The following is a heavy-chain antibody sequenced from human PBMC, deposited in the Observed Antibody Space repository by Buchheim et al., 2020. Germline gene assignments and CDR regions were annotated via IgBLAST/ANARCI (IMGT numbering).Heavy chain of an antibody. CDR1: GFTFSSYA. CDR3: ARDLFGYYYDSSGYYPGDY. J-gene: IGHJ4*02. D-gene: IGHD3-22*01. V-gene: IGHV3-30-3*01. CDR2: LSYDGSNK. Sequence: QVQLVESGGGVVQPGRSLRLSCADSGFTFSSYAMHWVRQAPGKGLEWVAVLSYDGSNKYYADSVKGRFTISRDNSKKTLYLRMNSLRAEDTAVYYCARDLFGYYYDSSGYYPGDYWGQGTL.